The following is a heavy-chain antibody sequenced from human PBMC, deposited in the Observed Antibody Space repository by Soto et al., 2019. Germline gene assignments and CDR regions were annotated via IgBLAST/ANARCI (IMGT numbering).Heavy chain of an antibody. CDR1: GFTFSSYA. V-gene: IGHV3-30-3*01. Sequence: QVQLVESGGGVVQPGRSLRLSCAASGFTFSSYAMHWVRQAPGKGLEWVAVISYDGSNKYYADSVKGRFTISRDNSKNPLYLQMNSLRAEDTAVYYCARAKYSSSWPNWFDPWGQGTLVTVSS. J-gene: IGHJ5*02. D-gene: IGHD6-13*01. CDR2: ISYDGSNK. CDR3: ARAKYSSSWPNWFDP.